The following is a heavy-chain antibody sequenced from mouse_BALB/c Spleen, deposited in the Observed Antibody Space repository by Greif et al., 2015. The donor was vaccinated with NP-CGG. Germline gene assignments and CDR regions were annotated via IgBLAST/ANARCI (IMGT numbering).Heavy chain of an antibody. D-gene: IGHD2-12*01. CDR1: GFNIKDTY. Sequence: EVKLVESGAELVKPGASVKLSCTASGFNIKDTYMHWVKQRPEQGLEWIGRIDPANGNTKYDPKFQGKATITADTSSNTAYLQLSSLTSEDTAVYYCARNDGFAYRGQGTLVTVSA. J-gene: IGHJ3*01. V-gene: IGHV14-3*02. CDR2: IDPANGNT. CDR3: ARNDGFAY.